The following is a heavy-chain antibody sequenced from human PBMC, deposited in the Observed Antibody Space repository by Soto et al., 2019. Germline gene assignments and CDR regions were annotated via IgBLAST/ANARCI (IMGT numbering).Heavy chain of an antibody. CDR2: IIPIFGTA. Sequence: QVQLVQSGAEVKKPGSSVKVSYKASGGTFSSYAIRWVRQAPGQGLEWMGGIIPIFGTANYAQKFQGRGTITADESTSTAYMELSSLRSEDTAAYYCARPRRYSYDNRGEVPTYYYYGMDVWGQGTTVTVSS. CDR1: GGTFSSYA. J-gene: IGHJ6*02. D-gene: IGHD5-18*01. V-gene: IGHV1-69*12. CDR3: ARPRRYSYDNRGEVPTYYYYGMDV.